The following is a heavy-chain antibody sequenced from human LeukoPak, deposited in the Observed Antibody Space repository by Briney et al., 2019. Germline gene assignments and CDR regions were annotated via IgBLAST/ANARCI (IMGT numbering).Heavy chain of an antibody. V-gene: IGHV1-8*01. Sequence: ASVKVSCKASGYTFTSYDINWVRQATGKGLEWMGWMNPNSGNTGYAQKSQGRVTMTRNTSISTAYMELSSLRSEDTAVYYCARADYSGYDGFDYWGQGTLVTVSS. CDR3: ARADYSGYDGFDY. J-gene: IGHJ4*02. CDR1: GYTFTSYD. CDR2: MNPNSGNT. D-gene: IGHD5-12*01.